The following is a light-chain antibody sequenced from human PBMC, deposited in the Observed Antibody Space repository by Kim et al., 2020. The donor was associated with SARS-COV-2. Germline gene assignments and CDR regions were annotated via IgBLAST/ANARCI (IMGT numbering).Light chain of an antibody. CDR2: DVS. J-gene: IGLJ2*01. Sequence: QSALTQPPSVSGSLGQSVTISCTGTSGNVGGYNSASWYQDHPGNAPKLLFYDVSKTPSGAPDRSSGTKSGNTASLTISGLQAEDESDYYGCSDASTNAVVFGGGTKVTVL. CDR1: SGNVGGYNS. V-gene: IGLV2-11*01. CDR3: CSDASTNAVV.